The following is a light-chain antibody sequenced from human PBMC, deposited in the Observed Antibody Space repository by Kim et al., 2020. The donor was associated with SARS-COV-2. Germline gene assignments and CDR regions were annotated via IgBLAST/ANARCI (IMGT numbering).Light chain of an antibody. V-gene: IGKV3-15*01. J-gene: IGKJ5*01. CDR1: QSVRSN. CDR2: GAS. CDR3: QQYNNWRPIT. Sequence: SPGERVILSCMAGQSVRSNLAWYQQKPGQAPRLLIHGASTRATGTPARFSGSGSGTEFTLTISSLQSVDFAVYFCQQYNNWRPITFGQGTRLEIK.